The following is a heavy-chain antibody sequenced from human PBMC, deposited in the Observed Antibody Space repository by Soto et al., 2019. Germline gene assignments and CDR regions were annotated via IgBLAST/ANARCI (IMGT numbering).Heavy chain of an antibody. D-gene: IGHD4-17*01. CDR3: ERTSCGWGLYGALDP. Sequence: SETLSLTCTVSGGSISSYYWSWIRQPPGKGLEWIGYIYYSGSTNYNPSLKSRVTISVDTSKNQFSLKLSSVTAADTAVYYCERTSCGWGLYGALDPWGQGTLVTVYS. CDR2: IYYSGST. CDR1: GGSISSYY. J-gene: IGHJ5*02. V-gene: IGHV4-59*01.